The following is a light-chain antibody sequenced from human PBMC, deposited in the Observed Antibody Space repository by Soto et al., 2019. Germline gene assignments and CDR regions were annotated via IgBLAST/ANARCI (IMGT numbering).Light chain of an antibody. J-gene: IGLJ2*01. CDR2: EGS. CDR1: SXDVXSYNL. CDR3: CSYAGSSTFRVV. Sequence: QSALTQPASVSGSPGQSXTISCTGTSXDVXSYNLVSWYQQHPGKAPKLMIYEGSKRPSGVSNRFSGSKSGNTASLTISGLQAEDEADYYCCSYAGSSTFRVVFGGGTKLTVL. V-gene: IGLV2-23*03.